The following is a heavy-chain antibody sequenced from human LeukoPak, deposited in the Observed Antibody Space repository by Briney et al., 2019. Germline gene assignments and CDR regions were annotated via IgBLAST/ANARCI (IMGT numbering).Heavy chain of an antibody. CDR2: IDWDDDK. V-gene: IGHV2-70*20. CDR1: GFSLSTSGMC. Sequence: SGPTLVNPTQTLTLTCTFSGFSLSTSGMCVSWVRQPPGKALEWLALIDWDDDKYYSTSLKTRLTISKDTSKNQVVLTMTNMDPVDTATYYCARSRGYSYYMDVWGKGTTVTVSS. D-gene: IGHD5-18*01. CDR3: ARSRGYSYYMDV. J-gene: IGHJ6*03.